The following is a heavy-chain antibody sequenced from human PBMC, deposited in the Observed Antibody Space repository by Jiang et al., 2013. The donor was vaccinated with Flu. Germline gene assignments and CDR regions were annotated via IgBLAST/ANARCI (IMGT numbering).Heavy chain of an antibody. CDR2: IYYSGST. J-gene: IGHJ4*02. CDR1: GGSISSGDYY. CDR3: AREGDSSGYHYYFDY. D-gene: IGHD3-22*01. Sequence: GPGLVKPSQTLSLTCTVSGGSISSGDYYWSWIRQPPGKGLEWIGYIYYSGSTYYNPSLKSRVTISVDTSKNQFSLKLSSVTAADTAVYYCAREGDSSGYHYYFDYWGQGTLVTVSS. V-gene: IGHV4-30-4*01.